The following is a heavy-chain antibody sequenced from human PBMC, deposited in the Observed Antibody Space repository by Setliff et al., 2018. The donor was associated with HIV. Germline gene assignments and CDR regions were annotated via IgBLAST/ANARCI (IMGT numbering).Heavy chain of an antibody. V-gene: IGHV3-72*01. J-gene: IGHJ4*02. Sequence: PGGSLRLSCAASGFTFSGHVTHWVRQAPGKGLEWVGRSRKKDNSYITEYAASVKGRFTVSRDDSKNSLYLQMNSLNTEDTATYYGIFYYYGYPYWGQGTLVTVSS. D-gene: IGHD3-10*01. CDR1: GFTFSGHV. CDR2: SRKKDNSYIT. CDR3: IFYYYGYPY.